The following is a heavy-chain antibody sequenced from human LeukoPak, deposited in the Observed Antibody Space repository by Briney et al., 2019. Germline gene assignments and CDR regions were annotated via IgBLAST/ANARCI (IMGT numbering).Heavy chain of an antibody. D-gene: IGHD3-3*01. Sequence: GGSLSLSCAASGFTLSSFSMNWVRPPPGKGLEWGSSIRSSSSYIYYADSVKGRFTNSRDNGKNSLYLQMNSLRAEDTAVYYCARDLAIFGVVMYNWFDPWGEGTLVTVSS. CDR1: GFTLSSFS. J-gene: IGHJ5*02. V-gene: IGHV3-21*01. CDR3: ARDLAIFGVVMYNWFDP. CDR2: IRSSSSYI.